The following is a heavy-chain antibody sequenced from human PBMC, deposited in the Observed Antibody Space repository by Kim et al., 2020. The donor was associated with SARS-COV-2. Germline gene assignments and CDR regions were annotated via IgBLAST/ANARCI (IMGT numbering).Heavy chain of an antibody. Sequence: SETLSLTCTVSGGSISSYYWSWIRQPPGKGLEWIGYIYYSGSTNYNPSLKSRVTISVDTSKNQFSLKLSSVTAADTAVYYCARDSAWFGELYYYYYGMDVWGQGTTVTVSS. J-gene: IGHJ6*02. V-gene: IGHV4-59*13. D-gene: IGHD3-10*01. CDR2: IYYSGST. CDR3: ARDSAWFGELYYYYYGMDV. CDR1: GGSISSYY.